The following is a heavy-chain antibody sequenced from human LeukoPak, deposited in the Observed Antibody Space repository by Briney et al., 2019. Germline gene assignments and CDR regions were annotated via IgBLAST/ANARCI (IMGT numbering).Heavy chain of an antibody. CDR2: ISGSGGST. D-gene: IGHD2-15*01. Sequence: LPGGSLRLSCAASGFTFSSYAMSWVRQAPGKGLEWVSAISGSGGSTYYADSVKGRFTISRESSKNTLHLQMNSLRAEDTAVCYCAKRLYGSGFSPFDYWGQGTLVTVSS. CDR1: GFTFSSYA. J-gene: IGHJ4*02. CDR3: AKRLYGSGFSPFDY. V-gene: IGHV3-23*01.